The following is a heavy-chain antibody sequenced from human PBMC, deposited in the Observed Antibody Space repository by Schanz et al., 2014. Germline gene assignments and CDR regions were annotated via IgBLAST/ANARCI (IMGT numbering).Heavy chain of an antibody. CDR1: GFPFSDYF. Sequence: VKMVESGGGLVKPGGSLRLSCTASGFPFSDYFMAWICQPPGRGLEWVSYIGNGGVTIYYADSVKGRFTISRDNSKNSLYLQMDSLRAEDTAVYYCLAPDYGMDVWGQGTTVTVSS. V-gene: IGHV3-11*04. J-gene: IGHJ6*02. CDR3: LAPDYGMDV. CDR2: IGNGGVTI.